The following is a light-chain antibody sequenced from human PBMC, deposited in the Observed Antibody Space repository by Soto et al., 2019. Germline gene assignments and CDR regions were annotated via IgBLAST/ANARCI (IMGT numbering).Light chain of an antibody. V-gene: IGKV3-20*01. CDR1: QSVSSSY. Sequence: EIVLTQSPGTLSLSPGERATLSCRASQSVSSSYLAWYQQKPGQAPRLLIYGASSRSTGIPDRFSGSGSGTDFTLIISRLEPEDFAVYYCQQYGSSPLLTFVGGTKVEIK. CDR3: QQYGSSPLLT. J-gene: IGKJ4*01. CDR2: GAS.